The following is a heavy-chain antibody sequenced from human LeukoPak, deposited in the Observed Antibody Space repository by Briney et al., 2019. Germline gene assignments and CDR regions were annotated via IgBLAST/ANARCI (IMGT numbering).Heavy chain of an antibody. D-gene: IGHD4-17*01. CDR3: AREGGTTVTPNGMDV. Sequence: ASVKVSCKAFGYTFTSYGISWVRQAPGQGLEWMGWISAYNGNTNYAQKLQGRVTMTTDTSTSTAYMELRSLRSDDTAVYYCAREGGTTVTPNGMDVWGKGTTVTVSS. CDR2: ISAYNGNT. V-gene: IGHV1-18*04. J-gene: IGHJ6*04. CDR1: GYTFTSYG.